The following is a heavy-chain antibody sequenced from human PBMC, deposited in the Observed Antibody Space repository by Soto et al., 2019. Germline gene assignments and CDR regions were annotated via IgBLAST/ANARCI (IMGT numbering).Heavy chain of an antibody. CDR1: GYTFTTYG. J-gene: IGHJ6*02. V-gene: IGHV1-18*01. D-gene: IGHD6-19*01. Sequence: QVQLEQSGAEVKKPGDSMKVSCKASGYTFTTYGISWVRQARGQGLEWMGWINGYNGNTDYPQKLQGRVTMTTDTSTSTAYMALRSLRSDDTAVYYCAREGSAPYYYYGMDVWGQGTTVTVSS. CDR2: INGYNGNT. CDR3: AREGSAPYYYYGMDV.